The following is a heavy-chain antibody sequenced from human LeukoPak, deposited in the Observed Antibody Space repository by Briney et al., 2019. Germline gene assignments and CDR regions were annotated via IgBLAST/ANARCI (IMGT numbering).Heavy chain of an antibody. CDR1: GYTFTGYY. V-gene: IGHV1-2*02. J-gene: IGHJ3*02. Sequence: GASVKVSCKASGYTFTGYYMHWVRQAPGQGLEWMGWINPNSGGTNYAQKFQGRVTMTRDTSISTAYMELSGLRSDDTAVYYCAVNLAYCGGDCYPFDAFDIWGQGTMVTVSS. CDR2: INPNSGGT. D-gene: IGHD2-21*02. CDR3: AVNLAYCGGDCYPFDAFDI.